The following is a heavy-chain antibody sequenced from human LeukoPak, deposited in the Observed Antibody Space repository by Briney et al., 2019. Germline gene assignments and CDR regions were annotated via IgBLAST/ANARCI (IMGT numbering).Heavy chain of an antibody. CDR3: AKSHSVEQRGYFDY. D-gene: IGHD1/OR15-1a*01. V-gene: IGHV1-8*01. CDR1: GYTFTSYD. J-gene: IGHJ4*02. CDR2: MNPNSGNT. Sequence: ASVKVSCKASGYTFTSYDINWVRQATGQGLEWMGWMNPNSGNTGYAQKFQGRVTMTRNTSISTAYMELSSLRSEDTAVYYCAKSHSVEQRGYFDYWGQGTLVTVSS.